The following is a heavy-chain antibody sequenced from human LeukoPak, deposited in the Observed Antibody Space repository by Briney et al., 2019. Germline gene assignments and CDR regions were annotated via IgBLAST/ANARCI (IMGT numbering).Heavy chain of an antibody. V-gene: IGHV1-18*01. CDR3: ARIREAFELELPLLSDYYYYGMDV. CDR1: GYTFTSYG. Sequence: ASVKVSCTASGYTFTSYGISWVRQAPGQGLEWMGWVSAYNGNTNYAQKLQGRVTKTTDTSTSTAYMELRSLRSDDTAVSYCARIREAFELELPLLSDYYYYGMDVWGQGTTVTVSS. J-gene: IGHJ6*02. CDR2: VSAYNGNT. D-gene: IGHD1-7*01.